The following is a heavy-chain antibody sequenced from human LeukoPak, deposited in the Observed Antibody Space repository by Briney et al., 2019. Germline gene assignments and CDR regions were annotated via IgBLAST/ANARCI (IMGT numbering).Heavy chain of an antibody. CDR1: GGTFSSYA. D-gene: IGHD2-2*01. J-gene: IGHJ4*02. Sequence: ASVKVSCKASGGTFSSYAISWVRQAPGQGLEWMGGIIPIFGTANYAQKFQGRVTITADESTSTAYMELSSLRSEDTTVYYCARGVVVPAAMVGAGFFDYWGQGTLVTVSS. CDR2: IIPIFGTA. V-gene: IGHV1-69*13. CDR3: ARGVVVPAAMVGAGFFDY.